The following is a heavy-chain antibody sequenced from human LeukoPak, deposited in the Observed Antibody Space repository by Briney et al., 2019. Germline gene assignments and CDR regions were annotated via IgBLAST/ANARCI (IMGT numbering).Heavy chain of an antibody. D-gene: IGHD3-16*02. CDR1: GGSITNYY. Sequence: SETLSLTCTVSGGSITNYYWNWVRQPPGKGLEWIGEINHSGSTNYNPSLKSRVTISVDTSKNQFSLKLSSVTAADTAVYYCARMGNDYVWGSYHDYWGQGTLVTVSS. CDR2: INHSGST. V-gene: IGHV4-34*01. J-gene: IGHJ4*02. CDR3: ARMGNDYVWGSYHDY.